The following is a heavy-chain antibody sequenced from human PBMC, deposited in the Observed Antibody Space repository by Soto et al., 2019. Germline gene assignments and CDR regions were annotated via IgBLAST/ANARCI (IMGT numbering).Heavy chain of an antibody. J-gene: IGHJ4*02. CDR1: GITFSDYG. Sequence: PGGSLRLSCAASGITFSDYGMHWVRQAPGKGLEWVAGVWKDGSNRYYVDSVKGRFTISRDNSKNTLYLQMNSLRDEDTAVYYCAKVPRGSNFGYYNFWGKGTLVTVSS. V-gene: IGHV3-30*02. D-gene: IGHD5-18*01. CDR3: AKVPRGSNFGYYNF. CDR2: VWKDGSNR.